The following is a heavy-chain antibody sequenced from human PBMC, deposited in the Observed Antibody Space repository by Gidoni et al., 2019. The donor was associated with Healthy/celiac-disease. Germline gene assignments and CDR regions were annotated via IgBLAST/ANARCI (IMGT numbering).Heavy chain of an antibody. V-gene: IGHV1-69*06. CDR1: GGTFSSYA. CDR2: IIPIFGTA. CDR3: ARDGGGGCTNGVCPPRAPYYYYGMDV. Sequence: QVQLVQSGAEVKKPGSLVKVSCKASGGTFSSYAISWVRPAPGQGLEWMGGIIPIFGTANYAQKFQGRVTITADKSTSTAYMELSSLRSEDTAVYYCARDGGGGCTNGVCPPRAPYYYYGMDVWGQGTTVTVSS. J-gene: IGHJ6*02. D-gene: IGHD2-8*01.